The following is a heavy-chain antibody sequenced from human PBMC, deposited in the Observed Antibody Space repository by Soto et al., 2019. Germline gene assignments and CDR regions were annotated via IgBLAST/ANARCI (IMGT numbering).Heavy chain of an antibody. D-gene: IGHD2-21*02. V-gene: IGHV4-4*02. CDR2: IYHSGST. Sequence: QVPLQESGPRLVRPSGTLSLTCTVSSGSISTANWWSWVRQPPGRGLEWIGEIYHSGSTNYNLSLKRRVTLSVDKSKNQFSLRLSSVTAAGTAMYYCARRGGGVVLTATTPFDYWGQGTLVTVSS. J-gene: IGHJ4*02. CDR1: SGSISTANW. CDR3: ARRGGGVVLTATTPFDY.